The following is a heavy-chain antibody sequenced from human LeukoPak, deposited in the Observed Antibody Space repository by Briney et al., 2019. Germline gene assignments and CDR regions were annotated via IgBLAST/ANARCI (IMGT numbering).Heavy chain of an antibody. V-gene: IGHV1-2*02. CDR3: ARESPVTSSFDP. CDR1: GYTFTGYY. J-gene: IGHJ5*02. D-gene: IGHD3-16*01. CDR2: INPNSGGT. Sequence: ASVKVSCRASGYTFTGYYMHWVRQAPGQGLEWMGWINPNSGGTNYAQKIQGRVTMTRDTSISTAYMELSRLRSDDTAVYYCARESPVTSSFDPWGQGTLVTVSS.